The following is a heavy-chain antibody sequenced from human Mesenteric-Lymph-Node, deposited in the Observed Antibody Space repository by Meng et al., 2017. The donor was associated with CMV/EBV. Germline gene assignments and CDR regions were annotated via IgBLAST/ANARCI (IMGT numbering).Heavy chain of an antibody. CDR3: ARVGDSAMVYFDY. Sequence: TVSGGSISSGGYYWSWIRQHPVEGMEWIGFIFYSGRTYYNPSLKSRVTISVDTSKNQFSLKLSSVTAADTAVYYCARVGDSAMVYFDYWGQGTLVTVSS. V-gene: IGHV4-31*02. CDR1: GGSISSGGYY. J-gene: IGHJ4*02. D-gene: IGHD5-18*01. CDR2: IFYSGRT.